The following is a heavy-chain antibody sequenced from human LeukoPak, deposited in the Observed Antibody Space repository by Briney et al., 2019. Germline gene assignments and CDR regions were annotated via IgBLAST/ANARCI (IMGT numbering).Heavy chain of an antibody. D-gene: IGHD3-16*01. Sequence: GGSLRLSCAASGFTFDDFGMSWVRQAPGRGLEWVSDINWNGGSTAYADSVKGRFTISRDNAKNSLYLQMNSLRAEDTAVYYCARDWADAFDIWGQGTMVTVSS. CDR2: INWNGGST. J-gene: IGHJ3*02. CDR3: ARDWADAFDI. V-gene: IGHV3-20*04. CDR1: GFTFDDFG.